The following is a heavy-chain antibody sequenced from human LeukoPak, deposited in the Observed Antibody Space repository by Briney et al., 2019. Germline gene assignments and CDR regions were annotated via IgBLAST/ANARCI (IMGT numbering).Heavy chain of an antibody. CDR1: GFTISNYW. V-gene: IGHV3-74*01. D-gene: IGHD1-1*01. CDR3: ARENRLERTPDY. Sequence: GGSLRLSCAASGFTISNYWMTWVRQAPGKGLVWVSRINTDGSSTSYADSVKGRFTISRDNAKNTLYLQMNSLRAEDTAVYYCARENRLERTPDYWGQGTLVTVSS. J-gene: IGHJ4*02. CDR2: INTDGSST.